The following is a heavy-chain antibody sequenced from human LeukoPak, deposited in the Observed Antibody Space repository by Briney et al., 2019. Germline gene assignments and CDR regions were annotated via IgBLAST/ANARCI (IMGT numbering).Heavy chain of an antibody. V-gene: IGHV4-59*01. CDR2: IYGDGST. Sequence: SETLSLTCTVSGGSITNYYWTWIRQPPGKGLEWIGFIYGDGSTKYNPSLKSRVTMSVDTSKNQFSLKLSSVTAADTAVYYCAREGRDGYNYAFDFWGHGTMVTVSS. CDR1: GGSITNYY. J-gene: IGHJ3*01. CDR3: AREGRDGYNYAFDF. D-gene: IGHD5-24*01.